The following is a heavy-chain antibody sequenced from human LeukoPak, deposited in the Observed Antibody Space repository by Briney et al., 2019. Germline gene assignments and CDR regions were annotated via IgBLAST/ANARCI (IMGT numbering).Heavy chain of an antibody. J-gene: IGHJ3*02. V-gene: IGHV4-4*07. Sequence: SETLSLTCTVSGGSISSYYWSWIRQPAGKGLEGIGRIYTSWSTNYNPSLKSRVTISVDTSKNQFSLKLSSVTAADTAVYYCARDIRGVTDAFDIWGQGTMVTVSS. CDR3: ARDIRGVTDAFDI. CDR2: IYTSWST. D-gene: IGHD4-11*01. CDR1: GGSISSYY.